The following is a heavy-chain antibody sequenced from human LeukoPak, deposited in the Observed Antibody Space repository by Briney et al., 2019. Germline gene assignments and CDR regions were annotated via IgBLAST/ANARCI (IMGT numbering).Heavy chain of an antibody. CDR3: ARDHLVLRYFDWFYGMDV. D-gene: IGHD3-9*01. Sequence: GASVKVSCKASGYTFTSYAMNWVRQARGQGLEWMGWINTNTGNPTYAQGFTGRFVFSLDTSVSTAYLQISSLKAEDTAVYYCARDHLVLRYFDWFYGMDVWGQGTTVTVSS. V-gene: IGHV7-4-1*02. J-gene: IGHJ6*02. CDR2: INTNTGNP. CDR1: GYTFTSYA.